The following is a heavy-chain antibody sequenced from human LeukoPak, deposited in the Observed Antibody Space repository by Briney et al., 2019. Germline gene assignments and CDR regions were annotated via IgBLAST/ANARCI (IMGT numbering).Heavy chain of an antibody. CDR3: ARDNSSGYYSLHDY. V-gene: IGHV3-33*01. D-gene: IGHD3-22*01. Sequence: PGRSLRLSCAASGFTFSSYGMHWVRQAPGKGLEWVAVIWYDGSNKYYADSVKGRFTISRDNSKNTLYLQMNSLRAEVTAVYYCARDNSSGYYSLHDYWGQGTLVTVSS. CDR1: GFTFSSYG. J-gene: IGHJ4*02. CDR2: IWYDGSNK.